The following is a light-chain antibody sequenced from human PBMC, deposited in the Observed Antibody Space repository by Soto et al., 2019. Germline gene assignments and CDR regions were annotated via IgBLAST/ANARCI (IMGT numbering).Light chain of an antibody. CDR3: EYYGSSIT. Sequence: EIVVTQSPATLSVSPGERATLSCRASQSVNTNFAWYQQKPGQAPRLLIYGASTRATGIPARFSGSGSGTEFTLTISSLQSEDFAVYYCEYYGSSITFGGGTKVEIK. V-gene: IGKV3-15*01. CDR2: GAS. CDR1: QSVNTN. J-gene: IGKJ4*01.